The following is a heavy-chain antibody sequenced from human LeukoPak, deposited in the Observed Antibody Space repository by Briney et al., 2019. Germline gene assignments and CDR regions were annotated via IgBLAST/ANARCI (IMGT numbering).Heavy chain of an antibody. J-gene: IGHJ4*02. Sequence: PGGSLRLSCAVSGFTFSSYNMNWVRQAPGKGLEWVSSISFSSNYIYYADSLKCRFTISRDNAKNSLYLQMNSLRAEDTAVYYCARDGTFYYGSGSYLFDYWGQGTLVTVSS. D-gene: IGHD3-10*01. V-gene: IGHV3-21*01. CDR2: ISFSSNYI. CDR3: ARDGTFYYGSGSYLFDY. CDR1: GFTFSSYN.